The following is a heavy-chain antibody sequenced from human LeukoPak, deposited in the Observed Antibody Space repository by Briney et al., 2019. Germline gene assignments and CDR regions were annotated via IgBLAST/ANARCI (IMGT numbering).Heavy chain of an antibody. CDR3: ARVLGTSYYGSGGYYFDY. J-gene: IGHJ4*02. CDR2: IYTSGST. Sequence: SETLSLTCTVSGGSISGYYWSWIRQPAGKGLEWIGQIYTSGSTNYNPSLKSRVTMSMDTSKNQFSLKLTSVTAADTAVYYCARVLGTSYYGSGGYYFDYWGQGTLVTVSS. CDR1: GGSISGYY. V-gene: IGHV4-4*07. D-gene: IGHD3-10*01.